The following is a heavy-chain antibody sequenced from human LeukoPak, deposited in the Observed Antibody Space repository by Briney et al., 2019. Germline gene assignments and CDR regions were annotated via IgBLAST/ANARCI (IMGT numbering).Heavy chain of an antibody. CDR2: IIPILGIA. D-gene: IGHD2-15*01. V-gene: IGHV1-69*04. CDR3: ARDPRGACSGGSCYGDNWFDP. CDR1: GGTFSSYA. J-gene: IGHJ5*02. Sequence: GASVNVSCKASGGTFSSYAISWVRQAPGQGLEWMGRIIPILGIANYAQKFQGRVTITADKSTTTAYMELSSLRSEDTAVYYCARDPRGACSGGSCYGDNWFDPWGQGTLVTVSS.